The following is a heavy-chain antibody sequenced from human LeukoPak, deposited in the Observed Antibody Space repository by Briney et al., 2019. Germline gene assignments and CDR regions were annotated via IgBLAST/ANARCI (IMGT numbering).Heavy chain of an antibody. CDR1: GFTFSSYA. CDR2: ISDSGGST. D-gene: IGHD7-27*01. Sequence: QPGGSLRLSCAASGFTFSSYAMRWVRQAPGKGVGGVSFISDSGGSTSYADSVKGRFTSSRDNSKNTLYLQMNSLRAEETAVYYCAKRTLGPSYYFDYWGQGTLVTVSS. V-gene: IGHV3-23*01. CDR3: AKRTLGPSYYFDY. J-gene: IGHJ4*02.